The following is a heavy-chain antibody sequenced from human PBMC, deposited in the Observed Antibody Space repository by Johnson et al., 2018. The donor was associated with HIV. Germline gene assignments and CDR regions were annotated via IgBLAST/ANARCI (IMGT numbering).Heavy chain of an antibody. CDR1: GFTSTNCA. CDR2: ISYDGSNN. D-gene: IGHD1-26*01. J-gene: IGHJ3*02. Sequence: VQLVESGGGVVQPGRSLRLSCAASGFTSTNCARHWVRQAPGISYDGSNNYYADCVKGRFTVSRDNSKNTLFLQMNSLRAEDTAVYCCAKGGQWELPAAFDIWGQGTMVTVSS. CDR3: AKGGQWELPAAFDI. V-gene: IGHV3-30-3*01.